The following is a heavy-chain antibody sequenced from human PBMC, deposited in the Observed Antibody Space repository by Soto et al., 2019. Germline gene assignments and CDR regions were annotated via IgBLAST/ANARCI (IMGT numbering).Heavy chain of an antibody. Sequence: EVQLLESGGGLVQPGGSLRLSCAASGFTFSSYAMSWVRQAPGQGLEWVSAISGSGGSTYYADSVKGRFTISRDNSKNTLYLQMNSLRAEDTAVHYCAKARADYYDSSGYPVDYWGQGTLVTVSS. J-gene: IGHJ4*02. V-gene: IGHV3-23*01. CDR2: ISGSGGST. CDR1: GFTFSSYA. CDR3: AKARADYYDSSGYPVDY. D-gene: IGHD3-22*01.